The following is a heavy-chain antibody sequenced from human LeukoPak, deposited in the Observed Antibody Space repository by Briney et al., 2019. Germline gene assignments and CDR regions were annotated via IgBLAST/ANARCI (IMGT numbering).Heavy chain of an antibody. D-gene: IGHD1-26*01. CDR1: GFTFDDYA. J-gene: IGHJ4*02. V-gene: IGHV3-9*01. Sequence: GGSLRLSCAASGFTFDDYAMHWVRQAPGKGLEWVSGISWNSGSIGYADSVKGRFTISRDNAKNSLYLQMNSLRAEDTAVYYCARDLSGSPNRHFDYWGQGTLATVSS. CDR2: ISWNSGSI. CDR3: ARDLSGSPNRHFDY.